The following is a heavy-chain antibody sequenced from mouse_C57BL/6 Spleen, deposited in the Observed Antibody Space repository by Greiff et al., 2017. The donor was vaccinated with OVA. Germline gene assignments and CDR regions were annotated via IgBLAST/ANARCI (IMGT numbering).Heavy chain of an antibody. CDR3: ARNPYGSSYYYAMDY. D-gene: IGHD1-1*01. J-gene: IGHJ4*01. CDR1: GYTFTDYY. Sequence: EVQLQQSGPVLVKPGASVKMSCKASGYTFTDYYMNWVKQSHGKSLEWIGVINPYNGGTSYNQKFKGKATLTVDKSSSTAYMELNSLTSEDSEVYYCARNPYGSSYYYAMDYWGQGTSVTVSS. V-gene: IGHV1-19*01. CDR2: INPYNGGT.